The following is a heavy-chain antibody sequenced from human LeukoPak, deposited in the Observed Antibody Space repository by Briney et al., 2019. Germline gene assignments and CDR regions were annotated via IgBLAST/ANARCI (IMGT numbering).Heavy chain of an antibody. CDR2: ISSSGSTI. D-gene: IGHD6-6*01. V-gene: IGHV3-48*04. J-gene: IGHJ4*02. CDR1: GFTFSSYS. CDR3: ARDSSSSDY. Sequence: GGSPRLSCAASGFTFSSYSMNWVRQAPGKGLEWVSYISSSGSTIYYADSVKGRFTISRDNAKNSLYLQMNSLRAEDTAVYYCARDSSSSDYWGQGTLVTVSS.